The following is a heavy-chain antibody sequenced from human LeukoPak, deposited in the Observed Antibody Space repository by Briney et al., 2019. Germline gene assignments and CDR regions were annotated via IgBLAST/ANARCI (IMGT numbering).Heavy chain of an antibody. CDR2: ISSSSSTI. V-gene: IGHV3-48*01. Sequence: GGSLRLSCAATGFSFSDYYMNWVRQAPGKGLEWVSYISSSSSTIYYADSVKGRFTISRDNAKNSLYLQMNSLRAEDTAVYYCARRADYWGQGTLVTVSS. CDR1: GFSFSDYY. CDR3: ARRADY. J-gene: IGHJ4*02.